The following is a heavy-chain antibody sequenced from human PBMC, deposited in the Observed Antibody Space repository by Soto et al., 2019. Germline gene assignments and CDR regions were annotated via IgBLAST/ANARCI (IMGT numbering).Heavy chain of an antibody. CDR1: GFSLNTSGMG. Sequence: QITLKESGPTLVKPTQTLTLTCTFSGFSLNTSGMGVGWIRQPPGKALEWLALIYWADDKRYSPSLKSRLTVTQDTSKNQVVLRMTNMDPEDIGTYYCAHNPFGELLNRYGMDVWGQGTTVTVSS. CDR2: IYWADDK. CDR3: AHNPFGELLNRYGMDV. D-gene: IGHD3-10*01. J-gene: IGHJ6*02. V-gene: IGHV2-5*02.